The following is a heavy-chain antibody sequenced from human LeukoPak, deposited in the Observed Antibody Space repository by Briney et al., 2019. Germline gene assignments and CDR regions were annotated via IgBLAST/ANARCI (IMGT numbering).Heavy chain of an antibody. V-gene: IGHV3-7*01. J-gene: IGHJ4*02. D-gene: IGHD1-26*01. Sequence: GGSLRLSCAASGFTFSSYWMTWVRQGPGKGLEWVANIKPDGSLIYYVDSVKGRFTISRYNAKNSLYLQMNSLRAEDTAVYYCAKWELYSGFYYIDYWGQGTLATVSS. CDR1: GFTFSSYW. CDR2: IKPDGSLI. CDR3: AKWELYSGFYYIDY.